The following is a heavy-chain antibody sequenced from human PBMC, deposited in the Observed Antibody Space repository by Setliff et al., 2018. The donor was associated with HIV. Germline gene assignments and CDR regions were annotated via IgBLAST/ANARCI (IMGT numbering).Heavy chain of an antibody. CDR3: ARGRDGYKPEPFDS. V-gene: IGHV1-8*02. CDR1: GYTFSIYD. J-gene: IGHJ4*02. CDR2: MSPKSGNT. D-gene: IGHD5-12*01. Sequence: GASVKVSCKASGYTFSIYDINWVRQATGQGLQWMGWMSPKSGNTGYARKFQGRVSMTRNTSISTAYMELSGLISEDTAVYYCARGRDGYKPEPFDSWGQGTLVTVSS.